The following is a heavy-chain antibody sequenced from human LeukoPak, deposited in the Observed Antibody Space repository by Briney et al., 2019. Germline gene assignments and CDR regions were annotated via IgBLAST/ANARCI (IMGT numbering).Heavy chain of an antibody. Sequence: ASVKVSCKASGGTFSSYAISWVRQAPGQGLEWMGGIITIFGTANYAQKFQGRVTITADESTSTAYMELSSLRSEDTAVYYCARLTAPRSAADYWGQGTLVTVSS. V-gene: IGHV1-69*13. J-gene: IGHJ4*02. CDR2: IITIFGTA. D-gene: IGHD1-20*01. CDR1: GGTFSSYA. CDR3: ARLTAPRSAADY.